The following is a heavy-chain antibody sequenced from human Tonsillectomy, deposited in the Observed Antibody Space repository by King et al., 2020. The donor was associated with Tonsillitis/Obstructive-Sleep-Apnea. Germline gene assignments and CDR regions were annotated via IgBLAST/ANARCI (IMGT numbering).Heavy chain of an antibody. D-gene: IGHD6-13*01. Sequence: VQLVESGAEVKKPGESLKISCKGSRYSFTTYWIGWVRQMPGKGLEWMGIIYPGDSDTRYSPSFQGQVTISADKSISTAYLQWSSLKASDTAIYYCARLALTAAGPFDYWGQGTLVTVSS. CDR3: ARLALTAAGPFDY. V-gene: IGHV5-51*03. CDR2: IYPGDSDT. J-gene: IGHJ4*02. CDR1: RYSFTTYW.